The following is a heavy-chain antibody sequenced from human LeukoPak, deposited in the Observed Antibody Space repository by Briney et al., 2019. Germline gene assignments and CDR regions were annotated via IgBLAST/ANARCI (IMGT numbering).Heavy chain of an antibody. J-gene: IGHJ6*03. Sequence: GRSLRLSCAASGFTLSSYGMHWVRQAPGKGLEWVAVIWYDGSNKYYADSVKGRFTISRDNSKNTLYLQMNSLRAEDTAVYYCAKDKAPRSYMDVWGKGTTVTVSS. CDR2: IWYDGSNK. V-gene: IGHV3-33*06. CDR3: AKDKAPRSYMDV. CDR1: GFTLSSYG.